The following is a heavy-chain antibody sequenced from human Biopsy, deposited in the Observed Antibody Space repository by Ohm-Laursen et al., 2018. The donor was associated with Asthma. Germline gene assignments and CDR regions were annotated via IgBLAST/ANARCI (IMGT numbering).Heavy chain of an antibody. CDR3: ARGFICRGDHCPGPSAFDM. CDR2: ISYDGYNK. V-gene: IGHV3-30*03. J-gene: IGHJ3*02. Sequence: SLRLSCAASGFTFNSYWMSWVRQAPGKGLEWVALISYDGYNKYYIDSVKGRFTISRDNSENTMYLQMNSLRAEDTAVYYCARGFICRGDHCPGPSAFDMWGQGTMVTVSS. CDR1: GFTFNSYW. D-gene: IGHD2-15*01.